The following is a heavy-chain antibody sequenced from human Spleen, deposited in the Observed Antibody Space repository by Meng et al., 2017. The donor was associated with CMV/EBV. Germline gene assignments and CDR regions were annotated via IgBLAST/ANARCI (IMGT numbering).Heavy chain of an antibody. V-gene: IGHV4-59*01. CDR3: ARGGRGSGSYSYYFYYGMDV. CDR2: ISHSDST. D-gene: IGHD3-10*01. CDR1: GGSISSYY. J-gene: IGHJ6*02. Sequence: SETLSLTCTVSGGSISSYYWSWIRQPPGKGLEWIAYISHSDSTNYNPSLKGRVTISVDPSKNQFSLRLSSVTAADTAVYYCARGGRGSGSYSYYFYYGMDVWGQGTTVTVSS.